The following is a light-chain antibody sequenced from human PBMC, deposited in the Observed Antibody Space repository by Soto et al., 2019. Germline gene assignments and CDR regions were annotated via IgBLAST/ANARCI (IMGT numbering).Light chain of an antibody. J-gene: IGKJ2*01. V-gene: IGKV3-15*01. Sequence: EIVMTQSPATLSVSPGERATLSCRASQSISSELAWYQQKPAKPPRILIYGASTRDTGVPARFIGSGSGSDFTLTISSLQSEDFAVYYCQQGNSWPLNFGQGTKLEI. CDR2: GAS. CDR3: QQGNSWPLN. CDR1: QSISSE.